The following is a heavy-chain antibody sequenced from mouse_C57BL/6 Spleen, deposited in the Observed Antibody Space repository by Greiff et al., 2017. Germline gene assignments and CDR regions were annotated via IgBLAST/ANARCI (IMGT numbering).Heavy chain of an antibody. D-gene: IGHD4-1*01. J-gene: IGHJ4*01. Sequence: QVQLQQSGAELARPGASVKLSCKASGYTFTSYGISWVKQRTGQGLEWIGEIYPRSGNTYYNEKFKGKATLTADKSSSTAYMELRSLTSEDSAVYFCARTGTGYAMDDWGQGTSVTVSS. CDR3: ARTGTGYAMDD. CDR1: GYTFTSYG. V-gene: IGHV1-81*01. CDR2: IYPRSGNT.